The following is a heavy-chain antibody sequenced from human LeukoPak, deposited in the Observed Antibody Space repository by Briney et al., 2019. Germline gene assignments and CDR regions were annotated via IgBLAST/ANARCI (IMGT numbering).Heavy chain of an antibody. CDR3: ARGIANWAPFDAFDI. D-gene: IGHD7-27*01. V-gene: IGHV3-30-3*01. CDR2: ISYDGSNK. Sequence: GRSLRLSCAASGFTLSSYAMHWVRQAPGKGLEWVAVISYDGSNKYYADSVKGRFTISRDNSKNTLYLQMNSLRAEDTAVYYCARGIANWAPFDAFDIWGQGTMVTVSS. J-gene: IGHJ3*02. CDR1: GFTLSSYA.